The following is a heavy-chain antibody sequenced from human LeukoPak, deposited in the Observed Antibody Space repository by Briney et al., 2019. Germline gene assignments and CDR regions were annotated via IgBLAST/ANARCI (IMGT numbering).Heavy chain of an antibody. CDR1: GGSISSHY. Sequence: SETLSLTCTVSGGSISSHYWSWIRQPPGKGLEWIGYIYYSGSTNNNPSLKSRVGISVDTSKNQCSLKLSSVTAADTAVYYCAREKADYDSSGYFDYWSQGTLVTVSS. CDR2: IYYSGST. J-gene: IGHJ4*02. V-gene: IGHV4-59*11. CDR3: AREKADYDSSGYFDY. D-gene: IGHD3-22*01.